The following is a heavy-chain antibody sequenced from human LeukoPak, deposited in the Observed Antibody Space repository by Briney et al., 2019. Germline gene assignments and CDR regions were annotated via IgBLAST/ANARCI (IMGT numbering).Heavy chain of an antibody. CDR1: GFTFSSYE. D-gene: IGHD3-22*01. Sequence: AGGSLRLSCAASGFTFSSYEMNWVRQAPGKGLEWVSYSSSSGSTIYYADSVKGRFTISRDNAKNSLYLQMNSLRAEDTALYYCARDPYDSSGYRTYYFDYWGQGTLVTVSS. CDR3: ARDPYDSSGYRTYYFDY. J-gene: IGHJ4*02. CDR2: SSSSGSTI. V-gene: IGHV3-48*03.